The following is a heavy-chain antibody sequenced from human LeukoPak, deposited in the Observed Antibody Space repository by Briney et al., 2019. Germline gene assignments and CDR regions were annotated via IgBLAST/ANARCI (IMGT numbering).Heavy chain of an antibody. CDR1: GFTFSSYW. CDR3: ARGSGDYPHYYHYYMDV. CDR2: INSDGSST. Sequence: PGGSLRLSCAASGFTFSSYWMHWVRQAPGKGLVWVSRINSDGSSTRYADSEKGRFTISRDNAKNTLYLQMNSLRAEDTAVYYCARGSGDYPHYYHYYMDVWGKGTTVTVSS. V-gene: IGHV3-74*01. D-gene: IGHD4-17*01. J-gene: IGHJ6*03.